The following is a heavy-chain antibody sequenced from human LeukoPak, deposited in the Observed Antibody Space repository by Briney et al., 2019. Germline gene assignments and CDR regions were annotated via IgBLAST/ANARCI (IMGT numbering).Heavy chain of an antibody. CDR3: ARRRIGYCSSTSCSPYGYYMDV. Sequence: PSETLSLTCTVSGGSISSYYWSWIRQPAGKGLEWIGYIYTSGSTNYNPSLKSRVTISVDTSKNQFSLKLSSVTAADTAVYYCARRRIGYCSSTSCSPYGYYMDVWGKGTTVTVSS. V-gene: IGHV4-4*09. CDR1: GGSISSYY. D-gene: IGHD2-2*01. J-gene: IGHJ6*03. CDR2: IYTSGST.